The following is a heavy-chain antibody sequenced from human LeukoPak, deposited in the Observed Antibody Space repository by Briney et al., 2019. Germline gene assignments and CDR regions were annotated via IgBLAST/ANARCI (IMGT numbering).Heavy chain of an antibody. CDR1: GDSVSSNSVA. V-gene: IGHV6-1*01. J-gene: IGHJ3*02. D-gene: IGHD3-3*02. Sequence: SQTLSLTCAISGDSVSSNSVAWNWLRQSPSRGLEWLGRTYYRSKWYNAYAVSVKSLITITSDTSKNQFSLQLNSVTPEDTAVYYCARELGSFDIWGQGTKVTVSS. CDR2: TYYRSKWYN. CDR3: ARELGSFDI.